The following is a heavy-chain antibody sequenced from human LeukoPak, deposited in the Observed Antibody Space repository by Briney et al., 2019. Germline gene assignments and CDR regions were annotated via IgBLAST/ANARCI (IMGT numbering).Heavy chain of an antibody. J-gene: IGHJ6*03. V-gene: IGHV3-30*02. Sequence: GRSLRLSCAASGFTFSSYGMHWVRQAPGKGLEWVAFIRYDGSNKYYADSVKGRFTISRDNSKNTLYLQMNSLRAEDTAVYYCAKGVEYCSSTSCYPYYYYYYMDVWGKGTTVTVSS. CDR1: GFTFSSYG. D-gene: IGHD2-2*01. CDR3: AKGVEYCSSTSCYPYYYYYYMDV. CDR2: IRYDGSNK.